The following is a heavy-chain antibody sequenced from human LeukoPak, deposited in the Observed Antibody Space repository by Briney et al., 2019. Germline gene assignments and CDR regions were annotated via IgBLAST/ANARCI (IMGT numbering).Heavy chain of an antibody. J-gene: IGHJ4*02. V-gene: IGHV3-23*01. D-gene: IGHD3-3*01. Sequence: GGSLRLSCAASGFMFGTYTMNWVRQAPGEGLEWVSSISSSGDYIYYADSVKGRFTISRDNSKNTLYLQMNSLRAEDTAVYYCAKTTPAKLLRFLEWLLNYFDYWGQGTLVTVSS. CDR1: GFMFGTYT. CDR2: ISSSGDYI. CDR3: AKTTPAKLLRFLEWLLNYFDY.